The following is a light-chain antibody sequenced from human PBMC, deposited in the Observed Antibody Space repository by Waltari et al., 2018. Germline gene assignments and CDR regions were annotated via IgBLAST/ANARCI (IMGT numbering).Light chain of an antibody. J-gene: IGKJ4*01. CDR1: QSVFNY. CDR3: QQGSLLPLT. Sequence: EIVLTQSPVTLPLSAGERATLSCRASQSVFNYLAWYQQKPGQAPRLLIYDTSTRATGIPPRFSGSVSGIDFTLTISNLEAEDFALYYCQQGSLLPLTFGGGTKVEIK. CDR2: DTS. V-gene: IGKV3-11*01.